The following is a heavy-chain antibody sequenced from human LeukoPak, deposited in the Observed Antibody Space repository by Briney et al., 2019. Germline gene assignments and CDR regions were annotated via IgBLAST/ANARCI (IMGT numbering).Heavy chain of an antibody. CDR3: ARSGPGQLLVGPYYYYYYMDV. J-gene: IGHJ6*03. V-gene: IGHV3-21*01. Sequence: GGSLRLSCAASGFIFTNYNFNWVRQAPGKGLEWVSSISGGSTYIYYAESVKGRFTISRDNAKNSLYLQMNSLRAEDTAVYYCARSGPGQLLVGPYYYYYYMDVWGKGTTVTVSS. CDR1: GFIFTNYN. CDR2: ISGGSTYI. D-gene: IGHD2-2*01.